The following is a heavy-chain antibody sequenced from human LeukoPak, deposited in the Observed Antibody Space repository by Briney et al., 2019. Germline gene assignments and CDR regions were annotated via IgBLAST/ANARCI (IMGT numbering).Heavy chain of an antibody. CDR3: AKSVPTRGWYFDL. CDR2: ISGSGAGT. Sequence: GGSLRLSCAASGFTFSNYAMSWVRQAPGKGLEWVSGISGSGAGTYYADSVKGRFTISGDNSKNTLHLQMNSLRAEDTAVYYCAKSVPTRGWYFDLWGRGTLVTVSS. V-gene: IGHV3-23*01. J-gene: IGHJ2*01. CDR1: GFTFSNYA.